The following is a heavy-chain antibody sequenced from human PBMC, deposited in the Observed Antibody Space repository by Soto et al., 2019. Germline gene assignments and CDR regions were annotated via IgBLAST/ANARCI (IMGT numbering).Heavy chain of an antibody. CDR2: IIPILGIA. J-gene: IGHJ4*02. V-gene: IGHV1-69*04. D-gene: IGHD2-15*01. CDR3: AREFKGDLVVVAAARGSYFDY. Sequence: SVKVSCKASGYTFTSYGISWVRQAPGQGLEWMGRIIPILGIANYAQKLQGRVTITADKSTSTAYMELSSLRSEDTAMYFCAREFKGDLVVVAAARGSYFDYCGQGTLVTVSS. CDR1: GYTFTSYG.